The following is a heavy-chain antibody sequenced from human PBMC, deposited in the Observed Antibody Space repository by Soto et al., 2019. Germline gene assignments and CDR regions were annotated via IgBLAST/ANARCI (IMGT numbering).Heavy chain of an antibody. CDR2: IYYSGST. J-gene: IGHJ5*02. CDR1: GGSISSGDYY. D-gene: IGHD2-15*01. Sequence: QVQLQESGPGLVKPSQTLSLTCTVSGGSISSGDYYWSLIRQPPGKGLEWIGYIYYSGSTYYNPSLKSRVTISVDTSKNQFSLKLSSVTAADTAVYYCAREETNFGGSRGFDPWGQGTLVTVSS. V-gene: IGHV4-30-4*01. CDR3: AREETNFGGSRGFDP.